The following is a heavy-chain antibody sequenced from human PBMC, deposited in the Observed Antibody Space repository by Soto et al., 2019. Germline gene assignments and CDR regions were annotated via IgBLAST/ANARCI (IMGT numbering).Heavy chain of an antibody. CDR1: GFTFSSYS. CDR3: ARLYYDSSGYINWFDP. Sequence: GGSLRLSCAASGFTFSSYSMNWVRQAPGKGLEWVSSISSSSSYIYYADSVKGRFTISRDNAKNSLYLQMNSLRAEDTAVYYCARLYYDSSGYINWFDPWGQGALVTVSS. V-gene: IGHV3-21*01. D-gene: IGHD3-22*01. J-gene: IGHJ5*02. CDR2: ISSSSSYI.